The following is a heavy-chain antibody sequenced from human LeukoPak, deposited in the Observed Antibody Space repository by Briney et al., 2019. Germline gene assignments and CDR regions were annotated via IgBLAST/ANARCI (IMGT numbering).Heavy chain of an antibody. CDR1: GFTFSSYA. J-gene: IGHJ4*02. CDR2: ISGSGGST. D-gene: IGHD3-22*01. Sequence: GGSLRLSCAASGFTFSSYALSWVRQAPGKGLEWVSAISGSGGSTYYADSVKGRFTISRDNSKNTLYLQMNSLRAEDTAVYYSAKAPCYYDSSGPRRTGYYFDYWGQGTLVTVSS. V-gene: IGHV3-23*01. CDR3: AKAPCYYDSSGPRRTGYYFDY.